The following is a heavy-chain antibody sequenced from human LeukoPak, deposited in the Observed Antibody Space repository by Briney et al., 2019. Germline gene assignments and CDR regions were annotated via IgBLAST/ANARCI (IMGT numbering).Heavy chain of an antibody. V-gene: IGHV1-18*01. CDR1: GYTFTSYG. CDR3: AREPQLRYFDWLSSSAFDI. J-gene: IGHJ3*02. Sequence: ASVKVSCKASGYTFTSYGISWVRQAPGQGLEWMGWISAYNGNTNYAQKLQGRVTMTTDTSTSTAYVELRSLRSDDTAVYYCAREPQLRYFDWLSSSAFDIWGQGTMVTVSS. D-gene: IGHD3-9*01. CDR2: ISAYNGNT.